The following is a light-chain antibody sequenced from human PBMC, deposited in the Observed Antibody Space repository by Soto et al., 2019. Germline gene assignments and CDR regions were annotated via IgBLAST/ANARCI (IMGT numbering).Light chain of an antibody. J-gene: IGLJ1*01. CDR2: GTS. CDR1: NSNIGTGFD. V-gene: IGLV1-40*01. Sequence: QSVLTQPPSVSGAPGQRVTIACTGNNSNIGTGFDVHWYRHFPGAAPKLLLFGTSHRPSGVPDRFSGSKSGTSASLAITGLQADDEADYYCQTSDSGLFGLIFGTGTKLTVL. CDR3: QTSDSGLFGLI.